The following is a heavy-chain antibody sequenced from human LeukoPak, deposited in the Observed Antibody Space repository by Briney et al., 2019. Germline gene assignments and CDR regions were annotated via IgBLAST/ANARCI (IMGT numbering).Heavy chain of an antibody. CDR2: TSSSGSTI. Sequence: GGSLRLSCAASGFTFSDYYMSWIRQAPGKGLEWVSYTSSSGSTIYYADSVKGRFTISRDNAKNSLYLQMNSLRAEDTAVYYCATGGTLGDYFPDYWGQGTLVTVSS. V-gene: IGHV3-11*01. CDR3: ATGGTLGDYFPDY. CDR1: GFTFSDYY. D-gene: IGHD2/OR15-2a*01. J-gene: IGHJ4*02.